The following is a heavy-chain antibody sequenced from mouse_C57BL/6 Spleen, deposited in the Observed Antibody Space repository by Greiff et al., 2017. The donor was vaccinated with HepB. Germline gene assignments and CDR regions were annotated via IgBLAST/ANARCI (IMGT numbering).Heavy chain of an antibody. J-gene: IGHJ2*01. V-gene: IGHV1-26*01. CDR2: INPNNGGT. CDR3: ARRYYGSSYD. Sequence: EVQLQQSGPELVKPGASVKISCKASGYTFTDYYMNWVKQSHGKSLEWIGDINPNNGGTSYNQKFKGKATLTVDKSSSTAYMELRSLTSEDSAVYYCARRYYGSSYDWGQGTTLTVSS. CDR1: GYTFTDYY. D-gene: IGHD1-1*01.